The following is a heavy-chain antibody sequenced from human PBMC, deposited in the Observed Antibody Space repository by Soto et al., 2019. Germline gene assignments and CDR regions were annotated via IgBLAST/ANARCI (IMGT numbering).Heavy chain of an antibody. V-gene: IGHV3-73*01. CDR1: GFTFSNAW. CDR2: IKSKTNSYAT. J-gene: IGHJ2*01. CDR3: TRLGTAGGYYYDSSGYYYQGWYFDL. D-gene: IGHD3-22*01. Sequence: GGSLRLSCAASGFTFSNAWMNWVRQAPGKGLEWVGRIKSKTNSYATAYAASVKGRFTISRDDSKNTAYLQMNSLKTEDTAVYYCTRLGTAGGYYYDSSGYYYQGWYFDLWGRGTLVTVSS.